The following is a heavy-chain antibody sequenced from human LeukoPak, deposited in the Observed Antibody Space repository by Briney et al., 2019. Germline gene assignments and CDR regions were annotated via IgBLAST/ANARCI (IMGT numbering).Heavy chain of an antibody. D-gene: IGHD4-23*01. CDR2: LSGSGGAT. CDR3: AKASGYGGNSANFDY. J-gene: IGHJ4*02. CDR1: GFTFSSYA. V-gene: IGHV3-23*01. Sequence: PGGSLRLSCAASGFTFSSYAMSWVRQAPGKGLEWVSVLSGSGGATYYADSVKGRFTISRDNSKNTLYLQMNSLRAEDTAVYYCAKASGYGGNSANFDYWGQGTLVTDSS.